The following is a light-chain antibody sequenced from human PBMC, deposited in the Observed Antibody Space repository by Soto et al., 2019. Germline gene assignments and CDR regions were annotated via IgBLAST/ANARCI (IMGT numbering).Light chain of an antibody. J-gene: IGLJ1*01. CDR3: SSSVGSNNFDV. V-gene: IGLV2-8*01. CDR2: DVS. Sequence: QSALTQPPSASGSPGQSVTISCTGTSSDIGGYNYVSWYQQHPGKAPKLIIYDVSKRPLGVPDRFSGSKSGNTASLTVSGLQAEDEADYYCSSSVGSNNFDVFGTGTKLTVL. CDR1: SSDIGGYNY.